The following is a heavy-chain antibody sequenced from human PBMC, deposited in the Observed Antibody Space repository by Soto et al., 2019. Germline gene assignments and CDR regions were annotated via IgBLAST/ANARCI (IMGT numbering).Heavy chain of an antibody. CDR1: GDSVSSSYYY. V-gene: IGHV4-39*07. J-gene: IGHJ5*01. D-gene: IGHD5-18*01. Sequence: SETLSLTCTVSGDSVSSSYYYWGWIRQPPGKGLEWIGSIFYSGSTNYNPSLKSRVTISVDTSKNQFSLKLSSVTAADTAVYYCARGTRWIQLPDSWGQGTPVTV. CDR2: IFYSGST. CDR3: ARGTRWIQLPDS.